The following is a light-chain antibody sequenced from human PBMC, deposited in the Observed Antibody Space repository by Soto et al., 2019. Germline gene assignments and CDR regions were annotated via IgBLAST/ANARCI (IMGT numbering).Light chain of an antibody. CDR1: SIDVGGYNY. J-gene: IGLJ1*01. V-gene: IGLV2-11*01. CDR2: DVS. CDR3: CSYAGIQEV. Sequence: SVLTQPRSVSGSPGPSVTISRTGNSIDVGGYNYVSWYPQHPGKAPKLMTYDVSKRPSGVPDRFSGSKSGNTASLTISGLQAEDEADYYCCSYAGIQEVFGTGTKVIVL.